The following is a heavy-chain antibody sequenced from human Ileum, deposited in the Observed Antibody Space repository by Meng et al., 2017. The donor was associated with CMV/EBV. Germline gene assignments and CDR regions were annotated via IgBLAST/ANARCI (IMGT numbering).Heavy chain of an antibody. D-gene: IGHD5-24*01. J-gene: IGHJ4*02. CDR1: GDSTNRANHH. V-gene: IGHV4-61*02. CDR2: VASKGNT. Sequence: QLPLPDAGPGRVKPSQTLSLICTVSGDSTNRANHHWNWIRQPAGKGPEWIGRVASKGNTDYSPSLKSRVTIIVDTSASQFSLKLTSVTAADTAVYYCARDPKDGHSHFDSWGQGTLVTVSS. CDR3: ARDPKDGHSHFDS.